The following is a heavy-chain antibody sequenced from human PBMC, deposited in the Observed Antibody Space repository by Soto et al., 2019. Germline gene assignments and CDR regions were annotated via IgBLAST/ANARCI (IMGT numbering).Heavy chain of an antibody. CDR1: GFTFDDYA. CDR3: AKKLCSGGNCPFDS. J-gene: IGHJ4*02. Sequence: PGGSLRLSCAASGFTFDDYAMHWDRQAPGKGLQWVSGLSWNSATIDYADSVKGRFTISRDNANNSLYLQMNSLRAEDTALYYCAKKLCSGGNCPFDSWGQGTLVTVSS. V-gene: IGHV3-9*01. D-gene: IGHD2-15*01. CDR2: LSWNSATI.